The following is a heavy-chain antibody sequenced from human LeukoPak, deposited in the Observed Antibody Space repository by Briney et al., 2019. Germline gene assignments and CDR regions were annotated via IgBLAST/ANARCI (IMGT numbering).Heavy chain of an antibody. Sequence: GGSLRLSCAASGFTFSDYYMSWIRQAPGKGLEWASYISSSGSTIYYADSVKGRFTISRDNAKNSLYLQMNSLRAEDTAVYYCARDGPRPTRFLEWTMDVWGQGTTVTVSS. J-gene: IGHJ6*02. CDR1: GFTFSDYY. CDR2: ISSSGSTI. D-gene: IGHD3-3*01. CDR3: ARDGPRPTRFLEWTMDV. V-gene: IGHV3-11*01.